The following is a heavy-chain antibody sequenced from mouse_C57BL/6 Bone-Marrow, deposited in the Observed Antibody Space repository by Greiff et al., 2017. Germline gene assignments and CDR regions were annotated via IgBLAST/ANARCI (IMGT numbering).Heavy chain of an antibody. Sequence: EVQLQESGGGLVQPGGSLKLSCAASGFTFSDYYMYWVRQTPEKRLEWVAYISNGGGSTYYPDTVQGRFTISRDNAKNTLYLQMSRLKSEDTAMYYCARRDGYYDFDYWGQGTTLTVSS. CDR1: GFTFSDYY. CDR3: ARRDGYYDFDY. J-gene: IGHJ2*01. V-gene: IGHV5-12*01. CDR2: ISNGGGST. D-gene: IGHD2-3*01.